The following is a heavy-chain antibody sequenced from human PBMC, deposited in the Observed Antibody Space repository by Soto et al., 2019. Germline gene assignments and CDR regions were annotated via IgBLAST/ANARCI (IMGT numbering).Heavy chain of an antibody. D-gene: IGHD3-3*01. Sequence: TLSLTCTVSGGSISSGDYYWSWIRQPPGKGLEWIGYIYYSGSTYYNPSLKSRVTISVDTSKNQFSLKLSSVTAADTAVYYCARTSPVLRFLEWPDYGMDVWGQGTTVTVSS. CDR1: GGSISSGDYY. CDR2: IYYSGST. CDR3: ARTSPVLRFLEWPDYGMDV. J-gene: IGHJ6*02. V-gene: IGHV4-30-4*01.